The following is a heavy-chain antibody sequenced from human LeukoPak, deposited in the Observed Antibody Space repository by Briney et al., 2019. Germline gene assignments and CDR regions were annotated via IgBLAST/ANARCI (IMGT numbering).Heavy chain of an antibody. CDR1: GYTFSGYY. Sequence: ASVKVSCKASGYTFSGYYMHWVRQAPGQGLEWMGWINPNSGGTNYAQKFQGRVTMTRDTSISTAYMELSRLRSDDTAVYYCARVYHLSTTAAGTYFQHWGQGTLVTVSS. CDR2: INPNSGGT. D-gene: IGHD6-13*01. J-gene: IGHJ1*01. CDR3: ARVYHLSTTAAGTYFQH. V-gene: IGHV1-2*02.